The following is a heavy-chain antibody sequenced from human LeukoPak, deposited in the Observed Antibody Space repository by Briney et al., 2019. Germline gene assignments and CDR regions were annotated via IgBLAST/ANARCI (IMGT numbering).Heavy chain of an antibody. Sequence: ASVKVSCKASGYTFTSYGISWVRQAPGQGLEWMGWINPNSGGTNYAQKFQGRVTMTRDTSISTAYMELSRLRSDDTAVYYCARELLWFGELRVESYFDYWGQGTLVTVSS. J-gene: IGHJ4*02. D-gene: IGHD3-10*01. V-gene: IGHV1-2*02. CDR1: GYTFTSYG. CDR2: INPNSGGT. CDR3: ARELLWFGELRVESYFDY.